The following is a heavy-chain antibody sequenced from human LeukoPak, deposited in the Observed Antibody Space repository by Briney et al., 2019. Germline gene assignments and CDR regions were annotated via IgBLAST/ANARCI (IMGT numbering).Heavy chain of an antibody. D-gene: IGHD5-24*01. V-gene: IGHV4-34*01. Sequence: SETLSLTCAVYGGSFSGYYWSWIRQPPGKGLEWIGEINHSGSTNYNPSLKSRVTISVDTSKNQFSLKLSSVTAADTAVYYCARGGVEMEMAYNWFDPWGQGTLSPSPQ. CDR1: GGSFSGYY. J-gene: IGHJ5*02. CDR2: INHSGST. CDR3: ARGGVEMEMAYNWFDP.